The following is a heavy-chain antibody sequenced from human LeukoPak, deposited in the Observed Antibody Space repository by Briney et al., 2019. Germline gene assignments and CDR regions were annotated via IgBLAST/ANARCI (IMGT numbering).Heavy chain of an antibody. CDR3: ARDLISGHYTFDY. V-gene: IGHV3-48*02. Sequence: GGSLRLSCATSGFTFSTFGMNWVRLAQGKGLEWASYISGGTSTTYYADSVKGRFTISRDNAKNSLYLQMNGLRDEDTAVYFCARDLISGHYTFDYWGRGTLVTVSS. D-gene: IGHD1-26*01. J-gene: IGHJ4*02. CDR1: GFTFSTFG. CDR2: ISGGTSTT.